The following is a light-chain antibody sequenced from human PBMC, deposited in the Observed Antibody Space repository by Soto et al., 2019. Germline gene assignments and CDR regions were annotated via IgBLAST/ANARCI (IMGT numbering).Light chain of an antibody. Sequence: QSVLTQPPSASGTPGQRVTISCSGSSSNIGINYVYWYQQLPGTAPKLLIYANYQRPSGVPDRFSGSKSGTSASLAISGLRSEDEADYFCAAWDDSLSAWVFGGGTKVTVL. CDR3: AAWDDSLSAWV. CDR1: SSNIGINY. V-gene: IGLV1-47*02. J-gene: IGLJ3*02. CDR2: ANY.